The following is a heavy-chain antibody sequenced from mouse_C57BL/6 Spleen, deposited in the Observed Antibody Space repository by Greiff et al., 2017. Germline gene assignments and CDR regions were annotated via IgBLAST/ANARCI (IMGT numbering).Heavy chain of an antibody. CDR1: GYSITSGYY. CDR3: GRVLTGYAMDY. Sequence: EVHLVESGPGLVKPSHSLSLTCSATGYSITSGYYWNWIRQSPGNKLEWMGYRSYDGSNNYNPALKNRISINRYTSKNQFFLKLNSVTTEDTATYCCGRVLTGYAMDYWGQGTSVTVS. D-gene: IGHD4-1*01. V-gene: IGHV3-6*01. CDR2: RSYDGSN. J-gene: IGHJ4*01.